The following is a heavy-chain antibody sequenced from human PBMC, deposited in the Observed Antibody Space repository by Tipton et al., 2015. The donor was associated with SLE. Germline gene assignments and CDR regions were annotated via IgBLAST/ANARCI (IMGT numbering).Heavy chain of an antibody. CDR3: ARYPGGSYYYYTLDV. V-gene: IGHV4-39*02. Sequence: TLSLTCTVSGDSISGTTYSWAWIRQSPGKGLDWIGSVYYTGTTFYNPSLESRATVSLDTSRNRFSLRLRSVTAADTAVYYCARYPGGSYYYYTLDVCGQGTTVTVSS. J-gene: IGHJ6*02. CDR1: GDSISGTTYS. D-gene: IGHD1-26*01. CDR2: VYYTGTT.